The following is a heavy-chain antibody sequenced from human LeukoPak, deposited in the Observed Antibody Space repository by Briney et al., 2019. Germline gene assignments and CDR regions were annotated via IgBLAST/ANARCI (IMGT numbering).Heavy chain of an antibody. D-gene: IGHD3-10*01. J-gene: IGHJ6*03. CDR3: AKAPGGLLWFGELYYYYYYMDV. Sequence: GGSLRLSCAASGFTFDLYSMHWVRQAPGKGLEWVSAISGSGGSTYYADSVKGRFTISRDNSKNTLYLQMNSLRAEDTAVYYCAKAPGGLLWFGELYYYYYYMDVWGKGTTVTISS. CDR2: ISGSGGST. V-gene: IGHV3-23*01. CDR1: GFTFDLYS.